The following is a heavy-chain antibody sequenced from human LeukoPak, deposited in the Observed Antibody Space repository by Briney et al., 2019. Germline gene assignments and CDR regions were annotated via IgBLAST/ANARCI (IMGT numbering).Heavy chain of an antibody. CDR1: GYTFTNFD. D-gene: IGHD6-19*01. CDR3: ARASTSGSGCDY. J-gene: IGHJ4*02. CDR2: MNPNSGNT. Sequence: GASVKVSCKASGYTFTNFDINWVRQATGQGLEWMGWMNPNSGNTGYAQKFQGRVTMTRNTSISTAYMELSSLRSEDTAVYYCARASTSGSGCDYWGQGTLVTVSS. V-gene: IGHV1-8*01.